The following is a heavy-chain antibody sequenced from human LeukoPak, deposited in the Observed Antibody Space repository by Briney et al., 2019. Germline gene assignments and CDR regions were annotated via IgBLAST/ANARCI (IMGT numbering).Heavy chain of an antibody. J-gene: IGHJ4*02. V-gene: IGHV1-46*01. CDR2: IYPRDGST. Sequence: ASVEVSCKASGYTFTSNYIHWVRQAPGQGLEWMGMIYPRDGSTSYAQKFQGRVTVTRDTSTSTVHMELSGLRSEDTAVYYCARGDGITGTTSPLFDYWGQGTLVTVSS. CDR3: ARGDGITGTTSPLFDY. CDR1: GYTFTSNY. D-gene: IGHD1-7*01.